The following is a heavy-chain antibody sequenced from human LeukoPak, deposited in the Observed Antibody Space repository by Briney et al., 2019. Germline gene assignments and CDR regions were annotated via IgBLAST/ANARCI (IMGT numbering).Heavy chain of an antibody. D-gene: IGHD2-21*02. CDR3: ARVGDSAAYFDY. CDR2: ILTGGNT. V-gene: IGHV4-4*07. J-gene: IGHJ4*02. Sequence: SETLSLTCTVSGGSISSYYWSWIRQPAGKGLEWIGRILTGGNTNYNPSLKSRVTMSGDRSKNQFSLKLSSVTAADTAVYYCARVGDSAAYFDYWGQGTLVTVSS. CDR1: GGSISSYY.